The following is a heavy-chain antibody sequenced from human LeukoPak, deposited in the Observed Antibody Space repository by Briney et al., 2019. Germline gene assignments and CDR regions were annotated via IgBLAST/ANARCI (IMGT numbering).Heavy chain of an antibody. D-gene: IGHD1-26*01. V-gene: IGHV5-51*01. CDR2: IYPGDSDT. CDR1: GYSFTTYW. Sequence: GESLKISCKGSGYSFTTYWIGWVCQMPGKGLEWMGIIYPGDSDTRYSPSFQGQVTISADKSISTAYLQWSSLKASDTAIYYCARRLFRGSYPSFDYWGQGTLVTVSS. J-gene: IGHJ4*02. CDR3: ARRLFRGSYPSFDY.